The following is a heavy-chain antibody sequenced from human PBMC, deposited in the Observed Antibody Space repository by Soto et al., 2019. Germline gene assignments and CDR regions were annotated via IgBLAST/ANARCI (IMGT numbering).Heavy chain of an antibody. CDR3: ARGGTYCSTTSCYFDY. J-gene: IGHJ4*02. CDR2: IDNDGSST. D-gene: IGHD2-2*01. Sequence: EVQLVESGGDLIQPGGSLRLSCATSGFKFRSYWMHWVRQTPGKGLVWVSRIDNDGSSTVYADSVKGRFTISRDNAKNTLYLQMNSLRAEDTAVYYCARGGTYCSTTSCYFDYWGQGTLVTVSS. CDR1: GFKFRSYW. V-gene: IGHV3-74*01.